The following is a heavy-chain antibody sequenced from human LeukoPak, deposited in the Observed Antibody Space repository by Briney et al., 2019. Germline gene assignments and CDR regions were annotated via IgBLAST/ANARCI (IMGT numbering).Heavy chain of an antibody. CDR2: ISGDGGST. D-gene: IGHD2-15*01. CDR3: AKDISGSRRTFDY. Sequence: GGSLRLSCAASGFTFDDYAMYWVRQAPGKGLEWVSLISGDGGSTYYADSVKGRFTISRDNSKNSLYLQMNSLRTEDTALYHCAKDISGSRRTFDYWGQGTLVTVSA. J-gene: IGHJ4*02. CDR1: GFTFDDYA. V-gene: IGHV3-43*02.